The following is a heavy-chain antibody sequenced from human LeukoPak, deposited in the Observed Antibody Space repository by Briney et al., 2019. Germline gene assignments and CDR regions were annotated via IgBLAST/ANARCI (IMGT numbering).Heavy chain of an antibody. J-gene: IGHJ3*02. CDR1: GGTFSSYA. V-gene: IGHV1-18*01. D-gene: IGHD2-15*01. CDR3: ARGKDVVVVAATPNNAFDI. Sequence: ASVKVSCKASGGTFSSYAISWVRQAPGQGLKWMGWISAYNGNTNYAQKLQGRVTMTTDTSTSTAYMELRSLRSDDTAVYYCARGKDVVVVAATPNNAFDIWGQGTMVTVSS. CDR2: ISAYNGNT.